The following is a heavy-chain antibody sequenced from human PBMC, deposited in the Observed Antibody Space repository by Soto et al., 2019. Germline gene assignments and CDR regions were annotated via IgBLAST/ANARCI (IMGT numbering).Heavy chain of an antibody. CDR3: ARGGYYYDSSGSVDY. V-gene: IGHV1-18*01. Sequence: ASVKVSCKASGYTFTNFGISWVRQAPGQGLEWMGRISASDGNTSYAQKFQGRVTMTRDTSTSTVYMELSSLRSEDTAVYYCARGGYYYDSSGSVDYWGQGTLVTVS. J-gene: IGHJ4*02. D-gene: IGHD3-22*01. CDR2: ISASDGNT. CDR1: GYTFTNFG.